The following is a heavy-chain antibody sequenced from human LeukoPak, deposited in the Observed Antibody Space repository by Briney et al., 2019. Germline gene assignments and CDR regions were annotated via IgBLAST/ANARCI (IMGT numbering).Heavy chain of an antibody. D-gene: IGHD3-9*01. J-gene: IGHJ3*02. CDR2: ISSSGTYV. V-gene: IGHV3-21*01. CDR3: ARASSKQLAGYLPDGFDI. CDR1: GFSLGRYN. Sequence: GGAPRLSRAASGFSLGRYNMNLVRQAPGAGLEGVSSISSSGTYVYYADSVKGRFTISRDNAKNSVSLQMNSLRADDAAVYYCARASSKQLAGYLPDGFDIWGQGTMVTASS.